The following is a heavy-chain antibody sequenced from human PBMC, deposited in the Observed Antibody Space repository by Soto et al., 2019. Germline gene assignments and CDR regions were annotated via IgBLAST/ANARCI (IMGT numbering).Heavy chain of an antibody. CDR3: ARDRCFDGSCYSASDF. CDR2: ISSSGSTI. CDR1: GFTFSSYE. Sequence: PGASLRLSCAASGFTFSSYEMNWVRQAPGKGLEWVSYISSSGSTIYYADSVKGRFTISRDNVRNSLYLEMKSLRDEDTAVYYCARDRCFDGSCYSASDFWGQGIQDTVSS. J-gene: IGHJ4*02. V-gene: IGHV3-48*03. D-gene: IGHD2-15*01.